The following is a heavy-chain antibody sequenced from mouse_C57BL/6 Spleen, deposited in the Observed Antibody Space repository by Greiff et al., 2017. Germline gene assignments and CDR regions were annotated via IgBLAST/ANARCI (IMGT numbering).Heavy chain of an antibody. CDR3: ATGVASYDFDY. CDR1: GYAFSSSW. Sequence: VQLQQSGPELVKPGASVTISCKASGYAFSSSWMNWVKQRPGKGLEWIGRIYPGDGDTYYNGKFKGKATLTADKSSSTAYMQLSSLTSEDTAVYFCATGVASYDFDYWGQGTTLTVSA. V-gene: IGHV1-82*01. CDR2: IYPGDGDT. D-gene: IGHD6-1*01. J-gene: IGHJ2*01.